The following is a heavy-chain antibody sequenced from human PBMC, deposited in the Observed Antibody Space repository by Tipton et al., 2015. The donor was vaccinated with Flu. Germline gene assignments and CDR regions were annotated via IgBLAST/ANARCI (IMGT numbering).Heavy chain of an antibody. CDR2: IFRTDTT. D-gene: IGHD5-18*01. V-gene: IGHV4-38-2*02. CDR3: ARVPDSSWYFDL. Sequence: LRLSCTISGDSISSDYYWGWIRQPPGKGLQWIGNIFRTDTTYRNPSLKSRVTISVDTSKNQFSLRLNSVVATDTAVYYCARVPDSSWYFDLWGRGTLVTVSS. CDR1: GDSISSDYY. J-gene: IGHJ2*01.